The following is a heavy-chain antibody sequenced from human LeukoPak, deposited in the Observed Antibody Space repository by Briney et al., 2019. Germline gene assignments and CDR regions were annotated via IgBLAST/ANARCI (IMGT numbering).Heavy chain of an antibody. D-gene: IGHD5-24*01. CDR3: ARGTWLQYQTHYFGY. V-gene: IGHV4-30-2*01. CDR1: GGSISSGGYS. J-gene: IGHJ4*02. Sequence: SQTLSLTCAVSGGSISSGGYSWSWIRQPPGKGLEWIGYIYHSGSTYYNPSLKSRVTISVDRSKNQFSLKLSSVTAADTAVYYCARGTWLQYQTHYFGYWGQGTLVTVSS. CDR2: IYHSGST.